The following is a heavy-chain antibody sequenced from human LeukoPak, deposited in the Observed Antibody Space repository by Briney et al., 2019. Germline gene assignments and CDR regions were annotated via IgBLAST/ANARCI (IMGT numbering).Heavy chain of an antibody. CDR1: GFTFGRYS. CDR3: ATDTSGSYLDY. V-gene: IGHV3-21*01. Sequence: GGSLRLSCAASGFTFGRYSMNWVRQAPGKGLEWVSSITSGSKYIFYADAVKGRFTISRDNAKNPLYLQMDSLRAEDTAVYYCATDTSGSYLDYWGQGILVTVSS. CDR2: ITSGSKYI. D-gene: IGHD1-26*01. J-gene: IGHJ4*02.